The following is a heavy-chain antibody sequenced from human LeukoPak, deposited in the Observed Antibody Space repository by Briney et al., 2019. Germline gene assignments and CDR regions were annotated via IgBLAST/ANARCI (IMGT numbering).Heavy chain of an antibody. CDR3: AKFWGAAGTLNYGMDV. CDR2: ICGSGDST. CDR1: GFTFSSYA. Sequence: GGSLRLSCAASGFTFSSYAMSWVRQAPGKGLEWVSAICGSGDSTYYADSVKGRFTISRDNSKNTLYLQMNSLRAEDTAVYYCAKFWGAAGTLNYGMDVWGQGTTVTVSS. D-gene: IGHD6-13*01. J-gene: IGHJ6*02. V-gene: IGHV3-23*01.